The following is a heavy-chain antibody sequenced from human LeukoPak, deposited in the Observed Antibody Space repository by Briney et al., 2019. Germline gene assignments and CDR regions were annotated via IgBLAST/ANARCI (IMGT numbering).Heavy chain of an antibody. Sequence: GASVKVSCKASGGTFSSYAISWVRQAPGQGLEWMGGIIPIFGTANYAQKFQGRVTITADESTSTAYMELSSLRSEDTAVYYCAYGGVDSSGYYSPSHFYYYYYMDVWGKGTTVTISS. CDR2: IIPIFGTA. CDR3: AYGGVDSSGYYSPSHFYYYYYMDV. J-gene: IGHJ6*03. D-gene: IGHD3-22*01. V-gene: IGHV1-69*13. CDR1: GGTFSSYA.